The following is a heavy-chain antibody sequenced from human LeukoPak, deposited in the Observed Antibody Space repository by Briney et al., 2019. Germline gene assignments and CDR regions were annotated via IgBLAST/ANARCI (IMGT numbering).Heavy chain of an antibody. Sequence: GGSLRLSCAASGFIVSNNYMSWVRQVPGKGLEWVSGISASGGSTYYADSVRGRFTISRDNSKNTLYVQMNSLRDEDTAVYYCAIDQRWESPHYLDSWGQGTLVTVSS. D-gene: IGHD1-26*01. V-gene: IGHV3-23*01. CDR1: GFIVSNNY. J-gene: IGHJ4*02. CDR2: ISASGGST. CDR3: AIDQRWESPHYLDS.